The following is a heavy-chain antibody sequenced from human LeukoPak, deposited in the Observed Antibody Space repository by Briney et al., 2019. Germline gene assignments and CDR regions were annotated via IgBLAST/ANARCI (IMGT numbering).Heavy chain of an antibody. CDR3: ARGQSSGWLRNPFYFDY. V-gene: IGHV4-34*01. Sequence: SETLSLTCAVYGGSFSGYYWSWIRQPPGKGLEWIGEINHSGSTNYNPSLKGRVTISVDTSKNQFSLKLSSVTAADTAVYYCARGQSSGWLRNPFYFDYWGQGTLVTVPS. J-gene: IGHJ4*02. CDR1: GGSFSGYY. CDR2: INHSGST. D-gene: IGHD6-19*01.